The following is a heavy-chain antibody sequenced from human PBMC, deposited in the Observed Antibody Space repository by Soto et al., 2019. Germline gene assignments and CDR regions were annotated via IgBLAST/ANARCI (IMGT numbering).Heavy chain of an antibody. CDR3: ARSAPSSLYFSCFPPYYDVLYL. CDR1: RGSFSGHY. Sequence: SAKLPLPCGAYRGSFSGHYRSGSRQPPGKRLEWIGEINHSGSTNYNPSLKSRVTISVDTSKNQFSLKLSSVTAADTAVYYCARSAPSSLYFSCFPPYYDVLYLCGQGSTVIVS. CDR2: INHSGST. J-gene: IGHJ6*01. V-gene: IGHV4-34*01. D-gene: IGHD2-15*01.